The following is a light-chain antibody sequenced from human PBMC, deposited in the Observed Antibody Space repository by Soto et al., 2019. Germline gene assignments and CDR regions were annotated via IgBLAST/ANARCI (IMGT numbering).Light chain of an antibody. Sequence: DIQMTQSPSTLFASVGDRVAITCRASDNIVHWVAWYQQKPGKAPKLLIYKAANLADEVPSRFAGSGSGTDFTLTITRLQPDDFATYYCQHYNSFSRTFGQGTKVDIK. J-gene: IGKJ1*01. CDR1: DNIVHW. V-gene: IGKV1-5*03. CDR2: KAA. CDR3: QHYNSFSRT.